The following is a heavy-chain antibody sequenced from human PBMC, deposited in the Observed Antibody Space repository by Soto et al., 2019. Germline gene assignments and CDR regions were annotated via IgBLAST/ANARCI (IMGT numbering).Heavy chain of an antibody. V-gene: IGHV1-18*01. J-gene: IGHJ3*02. CDR1: GDTFTSYG. Sequence: GASVKVSCKASGDTFTSYGISWVRQAPGQGLEWMGWISAYNGNTNYAQELQGRVTMTTDTSTSTAYMELRSLRSDDTAVYYCAREGWYYDILTGYDAFDIWGQGTMVTVSS. CDR2: ISAYNGNT. D-gene: IGHD3-9*01. CDR3: AREGWYYDILTGYDAFDI.